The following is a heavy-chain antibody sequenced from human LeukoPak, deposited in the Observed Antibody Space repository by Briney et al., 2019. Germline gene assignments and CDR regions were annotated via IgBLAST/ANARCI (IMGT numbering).Heavy chain of an antibody. J-gene: IGHJ4*02. CDR3: ARDYPLGSCSSGGPMAN. CDR2: IKQEGSEK. D-gene: IGHD2-15*01. Sequence: GGSLRLSCAASAFTFSSYWMSWVRQAPGKGREWVANIKQEGSEKYYVDSVKGRFTISRDNAKNSLYLQMNSLRDDDTGVYNCARDYPLGSCSSGGPMANWGQGTLVAVSS. V-gene: IGHV3-7*01. CDR1: AFTFSSYW.